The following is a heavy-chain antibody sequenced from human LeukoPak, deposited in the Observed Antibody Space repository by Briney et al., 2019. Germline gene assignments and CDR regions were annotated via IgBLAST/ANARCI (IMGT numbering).Heavy chain of an antibody. Sequence: KPSQTLSLTCTVSGGSISSGSYYWSWIRQPPGKGLEWIGYIYYSGSTYYNPSLKSRVTISVDTSKNQFSLKLSSVTAADTAVYYCARDSTIFGLYYMDVWGKGTTVTVSS. CDR1: GGSISSGSYY. J-gene: IGHJ6*03. CDR2: IYYSGST. CDR3: ARDSTIFGLYYMDV. D-gene: IGHD3-3*01. V-gene: IGHV4-30-4*08.